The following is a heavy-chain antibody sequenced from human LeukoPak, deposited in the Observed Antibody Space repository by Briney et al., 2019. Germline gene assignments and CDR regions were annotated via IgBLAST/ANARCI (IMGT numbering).Heavy chain of an antibody. J-gene: IGHJ2*01. CDR3: ARDGFDL. CDR1: GFTFSSYA. V-gene: IGHV3-30*04. CDR2: ISYDGSNK. Sequence: GGSLRLSCAAPGFTFSSYAMHWVRQAPGKGLEWVAVISYDGSNKYYADSVKGRFTISRDNSKNTLYLQMNSLRAEDTAVYYCARDGFDLWGRGTLVTVSS.